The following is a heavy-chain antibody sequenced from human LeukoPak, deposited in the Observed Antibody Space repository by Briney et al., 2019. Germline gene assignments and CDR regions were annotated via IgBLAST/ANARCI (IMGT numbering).Heavy chain of an antibody. V-gene: IGHV5-51*01. CDR3: ARGSGNSFADFQY. CDR2: IYPGDSDI. D-gene: IGHD4-23*01. Sequence: GASLEISCKGSGYSFTSYWIGWVRPMPGKGLEWMGIIYPGDSDIRYSPSFQGQVTVSADKSINTAYPQWSSLKASDTAMYYCARGSGNSFADFQYWGQGTLVTVSS. J-gene: IGHJ4*02. CDR1: GYSFTSYW.